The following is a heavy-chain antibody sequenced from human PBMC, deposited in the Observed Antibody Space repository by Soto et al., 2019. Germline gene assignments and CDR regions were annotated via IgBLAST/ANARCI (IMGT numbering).Heavy chain of an antibody. J-gene: IGHJ4*02. D-gene: IGHD3-3*01. CDR3: ARQSQGTETPEGYDFWSGYYFNFDY. CDR2: IYYSGST. Sequence: SETLSLTCTVSGGSISSSSYYWGWIRQPPGKGLEWIGSIYYSGSTYYNPSLKSRVTISVDTSKNQFSLKLSSVTAADTAVYYCARQSQGTETPEGYDFWSGYYFNFDYWGQGTLVTVSS. V-gene: IGHV4-39*01. CDR1: GGSISSSSYY.